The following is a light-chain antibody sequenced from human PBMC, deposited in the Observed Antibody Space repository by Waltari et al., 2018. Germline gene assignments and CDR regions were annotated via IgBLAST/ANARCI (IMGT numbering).Light chain of an antibody. CDR2: VNSDGSH. V-gene: IGLV4-69*01. J-gene: IGLJ3*02. CDR3: QTGGNGTWV. Sequence: QLVLTQSPSASASLGASVKLTCTLSSGHSSNVIAWLQQQPEKGRRYLMKVNSDGSHNTGDEIPDCFAASSAGAERYITISSLQAEEEADYYCQTGGNGTWVFGGGTKLTVL. CDR1: SGHSSNV.